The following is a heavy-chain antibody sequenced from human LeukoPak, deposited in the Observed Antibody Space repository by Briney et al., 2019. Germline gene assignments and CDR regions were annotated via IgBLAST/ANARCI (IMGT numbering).Heavy chain of an antibody. V-gene: IGHV4-39*01. CDR3: ARHHRSGYYEVDY. CDR2: IYYSGST. J-gene: IGHJ4*02. CDR1: GGSISSSDYY. Sequence: SETLSLTCNVSGGSISSSDYYWGWIRQPPGRRLEWIGTIYYSGSTSYNPSLKGRVTMSVHTAKNQFSLKLNSVTAADTAVYYCARHHRSGYYEVDYWGQGTLVTVSS. D-gene: IGHD6-25*01.